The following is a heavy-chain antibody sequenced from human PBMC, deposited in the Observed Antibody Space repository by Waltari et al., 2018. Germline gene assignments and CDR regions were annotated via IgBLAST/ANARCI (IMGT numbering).Heavy chain of an antibody. V-gene: IGHV3-74*01. D-gene: IGHD3-16*01. CDR3: GGGGLDGAAY. J-gene: IGHJ4*02. CDR2: INNEGAYT. CDR1: GFTFNTFW. Sequence: EVQLMESGGDLVQPGGSLRLSCVVSGFTFNTFWMNWVRQAPGKGLVWVSRINNEGAYTTYADSVKGRFTISGDNAKNTLYLQMNSLRVEDTAVYYCGGGGLDGAAYWGQGTLVNVSS.